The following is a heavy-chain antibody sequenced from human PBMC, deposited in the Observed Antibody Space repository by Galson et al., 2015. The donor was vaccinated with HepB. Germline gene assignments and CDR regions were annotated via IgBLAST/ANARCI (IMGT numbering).Heavy chain of an antibody. CDR2: IYGFNGNT. D-gene: IGHD6-19*01. CDR3: ARGGWYANAFDI. CDR1: GYIFTSSG. V-gene: IGHV1-18*01. J-gene: IGHJ3*02. Sequence: SVKVSCKASGYIFTSSGISWVRQAPGKGLEWMGWIYGFNGNTNYAQRLQGRVTMTTDKSTTTAYMELRRLTSDDTAVYYCARGGWYANAFDIWGQGTMVTVSS.